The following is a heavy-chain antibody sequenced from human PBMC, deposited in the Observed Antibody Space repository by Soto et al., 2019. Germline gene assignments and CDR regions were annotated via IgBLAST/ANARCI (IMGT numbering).Heavy chain of an antibody. CDR2: IYYNGNT. V-gene: IGHV4-61*01. J-gene: IGHJ6*02. Sequence: SETLSLTCTVSGGSVSSDSFYWTWIRQPPGKGLEWIGNIYYNGNTNHNPSLKSRVTMSVDTSKNQFSLKLSSVTAADTVVYYCARDRTIFGVVIPMDVWGQGTTVTVSS. CDR1: GGSVSSDSFY. CDR3: ARDRTIFGVVIPMDV. D-gene: IGHD3-3*01.